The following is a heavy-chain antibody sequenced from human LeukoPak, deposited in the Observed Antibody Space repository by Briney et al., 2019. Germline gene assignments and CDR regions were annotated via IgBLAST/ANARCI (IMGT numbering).Heavy chain of an antibody. CDR1: GFTVSGDY. J-gene: IGHJ5*02. V-gene: IGHV3-53*01. CDR3: ARHVWFDP. CDR2: IYSGGST. D-gene: IGHD3-16*01. Sequence: GGSLTLSCEVSGFTVSGDYMSWVRQAPGKGLEWVSVIYSGGSTYYADSVKGRFTISRDNSKNTLYLQMNSLRADDTAVYYCARHVWFDPWGQGPLVTVSS.